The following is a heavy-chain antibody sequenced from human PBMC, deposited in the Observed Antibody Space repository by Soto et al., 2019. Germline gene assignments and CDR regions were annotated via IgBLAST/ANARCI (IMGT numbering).Heavy chain of an antibody. CDR2: IWYEGSNK. J-gene: IGHJ4*02. D-gene: IGHD6-19*01. V-gene: IGHV3-33*01. CDR3: VRDAQDTSGWYLYY. Sequence: QVQLVESGGGVPQPGRSLRLSCAASGFIVSIYGIHWVRQAPGTGLVWVGGIWYEGSNKYYADSVKGRVTISRHNSKDPVQFQMYSLRAEDTAVYSCVRDAQDTSGWYLYYWGQGTLVTFSS. CDR1: GFIVSIYG.